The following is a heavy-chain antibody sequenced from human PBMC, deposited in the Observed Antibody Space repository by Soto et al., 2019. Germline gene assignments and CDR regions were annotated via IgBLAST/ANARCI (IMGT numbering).Heavy chain of an antibody. CDR3: AAETYSGSPPSFY. V-gene: IGHV1-58*01. D-gene: IGHD5-12*01. J-gene: IGHJ4*02. Sequence: SVKVSCKASGFTFTSSAVQWVRQARGQRLEWIGWIVVGSGNTNYAQKFQERVTITRDMSTSTAYMELSSLRSEDTAVYYCAAETYSGSPPSFYWGQGTLVTVSS. CDR2: IVVGSGNT. CDR1: GFTFTSSA.